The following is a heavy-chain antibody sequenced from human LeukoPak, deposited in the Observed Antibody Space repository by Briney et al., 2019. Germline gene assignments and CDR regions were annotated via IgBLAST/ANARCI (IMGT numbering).Heavy chain of an antibody. V-gene: IGHV3-48*01. D-gene: IGHD6-19*01. J-gene: IGHJ4*02. CDR1: GFTFSSYS. CDR3: ARDTHPYSSGWYYFDY. CDR2: ISSSSSTI. Sequence: PGGSLRLSCAASGFTFSSYSMNWVRQAPGKGLEWVSYISSSSSTIYYADSVKGRFTISRDNAKNSLYLQMNSLRAEDTAVYYCARDTHPYSSGWYYFDYWGQGTLVTVSS.